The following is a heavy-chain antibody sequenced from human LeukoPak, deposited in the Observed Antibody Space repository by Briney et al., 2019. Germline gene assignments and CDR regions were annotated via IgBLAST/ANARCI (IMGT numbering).Heavy chain of an antibody. D-gene: IGHD2-21*02. CDR2: ISSDGSVT. Sequence: GGSLRLSCAVSGFSFTNYWMHWVRQAPGKGLVWVSYISSDGSVTKYADSVEGRFTISRDNAANTLYLQMNSLGVEDTAVYYCVRGSLRLPRSTPDYWGQGTLVTVSS. CDR3: VRGSLRLPRSTPDY. CDR1: GFSFTNYW. V-gene: IGHV3-74*03. J-gene: IGHJ4*02.